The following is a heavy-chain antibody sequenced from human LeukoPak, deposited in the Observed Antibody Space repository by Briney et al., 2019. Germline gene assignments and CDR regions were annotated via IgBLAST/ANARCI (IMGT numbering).Heavy chain of an antibody. J-gene: IGHJ6*03. V-gene: IGHV4-59*11. Sequence: SETLSLTCTVSGGSISSHYWTWIRQSPVKGLEWIGDISNSGSTSYNPSLKSRVTISIDTSKNQFPLKLSSVAAADTAVYYCGRDALVGYFSYYYMDVWGKGTTVTVSS. D-gene: IGHD2-15*01. CDR3: GRDALVGYFSYYYMDV. CDR2: ISNSGST. CDR1: GGSISSHY.